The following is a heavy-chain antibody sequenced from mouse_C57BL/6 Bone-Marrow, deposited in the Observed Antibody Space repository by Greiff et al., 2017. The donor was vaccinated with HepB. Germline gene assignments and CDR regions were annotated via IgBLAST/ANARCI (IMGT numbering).Heavy chain of an antibody. CDR3: AREARGPNWGNFDY. CDR2: IDPNSGGT. CDR1: GYTFTSYW. V-gene: IGHV1-72*01. Sequence: VKLMESGAELVKPGASVKLSCKASGYTFTSYWMHWVKQRPGRGLEWIGRIDPNSGGTKYNEKFKSKATLTVDKPSSTAYMQLSSLTSEDSAVYYCAREARGPNWGNFDYWGQGTTLTVSS. D-gene: IGHD4-1*01. J-gene: IGHJ2*01.